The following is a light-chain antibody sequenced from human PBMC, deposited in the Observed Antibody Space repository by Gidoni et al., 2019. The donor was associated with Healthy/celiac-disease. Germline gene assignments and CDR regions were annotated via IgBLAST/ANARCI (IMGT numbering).Light chain of an antibody. CDR3: NSRDSSGNHVV. J-gene: IGLJ2*01. V-gene: IGLV3-19*01. Sequence: SSELTQDPAVSVALGQTVRITCQGDSLSSYYASWYQQKPGQAPVLVIYGKNTRPSWIPDRFSGSSSGNTASLTITGAQAEDEADYYCNSRDSSGNHVVFGGGTKLTVL. CDR2: GKN. CDR1: SLSSYY.